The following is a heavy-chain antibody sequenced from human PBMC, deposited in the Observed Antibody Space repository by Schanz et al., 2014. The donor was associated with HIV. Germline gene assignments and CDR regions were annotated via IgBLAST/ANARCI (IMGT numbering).Heavy chain of an antibody. Sequence: QVQLVQSGAEVKKPRASVKVSCKASGYTFTTYGITWVRQAPGQGLEWMGWISPNNGNRNYAQKLQGRVTMTTDTSTTTAYMELRSLRSDETAIYYCARGGSGWYGYEGFDYWGQGTLVTVSS. CDR2: ISPNNGNR. CDR3: ARGGSGWYGYEGFDY. J-gene: IGHJ4*02. V-gene: IGHV1-18*01. D-gene: IGHD6-19*01. CDR1: GYTFTTYG.